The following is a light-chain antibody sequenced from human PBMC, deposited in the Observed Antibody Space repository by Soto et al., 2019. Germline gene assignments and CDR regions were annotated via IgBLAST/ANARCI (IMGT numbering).Light chain of an antibody. Sequence: EIVLTQSPGTLSLSPGERATLSCRASQSIITNYLAWYQQKPGQAPRLLIYGASTRATGIPARFSGSGSGTEFTLTISRLEPEDFAVYYCQQYGSSPLTFGGGTKVDI. V-gene: IGKV3-20*01. CDR1: QSIITNY. CDR3: QQYGSSPLT. J-gene: IGKJ4*01. CDR2: GAS.